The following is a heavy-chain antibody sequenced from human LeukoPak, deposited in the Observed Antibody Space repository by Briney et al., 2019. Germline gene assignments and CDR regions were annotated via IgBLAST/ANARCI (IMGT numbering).Heavy chain of an antibody. Sequence: SETLSLTCAVYGGSFSGYHWTWIRQSPGKGLEWIGDINPSGSTYYNPSLKSRLTISVDTSKNQFSLKLRSVTAADTAVYYCARGRHDITMIVVVMTSVSYYLDVWGKGTTVTIS. D-gene: IGHD3-22*01. V-gene: IGHV4-34*01. J-gene: IGHJ6*03. CDR1: GGSFSGYH. CDR3: ARGRHDITMIVVVMTSVSYYLDV. CDR2: INPSGST.